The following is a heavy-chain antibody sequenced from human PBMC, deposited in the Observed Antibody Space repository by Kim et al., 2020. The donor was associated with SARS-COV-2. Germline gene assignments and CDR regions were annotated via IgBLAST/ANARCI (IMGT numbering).Heavy chain of an antibody. V-gene: IGHV4-61*02. J-gene: IGHJ6*02. CDR1: VGSISSGSYY. CDR3: TRDTTAYYYSGMDV. D-gene: IGHD4-17*01. Sequence: SETLSLTCTVSVGSISSGSYYWNWIRQPAGKGLEWIGRIYSSGSTNYNPSLKSRVTISVDTSKNQFSLKLSSVTAADTAVYYCTRDTTAYYYSGMDVWGQGTTVTVSS. CDR2: IYSSGST.